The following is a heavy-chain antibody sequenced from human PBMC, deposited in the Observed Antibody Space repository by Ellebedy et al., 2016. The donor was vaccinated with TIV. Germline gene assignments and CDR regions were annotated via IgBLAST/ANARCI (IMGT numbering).Heavy chain of an antibody. CDR1: GFSSSDYY. CDR3: ARISSGRSFYGMDV. J-gene: IGHJ6*02. V-gene: IGHV3-11*01. Sequence: GGSLRLXXAASGFSSSDYYMSWIRQAPGKGLDWVPYISDSGSMIHYADSVKGRFTISRDNSKNSLYLQMNNLRAEDTAVYYCARISSGRSFYGMDVWGQGTTVTVSS. D-gene: IGHD6-19*01. CDR2: ISDSGSMI.